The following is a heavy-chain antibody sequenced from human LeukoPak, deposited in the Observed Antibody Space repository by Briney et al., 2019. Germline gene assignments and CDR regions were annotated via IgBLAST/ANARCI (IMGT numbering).Heavy chain of an antibody. D-gene: IGHD3-3*01. J-gene: IGHJ5*02. CDR2: IRYDGSNK. CDR1: GFTFSSYG. Sequence: GGSLRLSCAASGFTFSSYGMHWVRQASGKGLEWVAFIRYDGSNKYYADSVKGRFTISRDNSKNTLYLQMNSLRAEDTAVYYCAKSPYDFWSGYPEFDPWGQGTLVTVSS. V-gene: IGHV3-30*02. CDR3: AKSPYDFWSGYPEFDP.